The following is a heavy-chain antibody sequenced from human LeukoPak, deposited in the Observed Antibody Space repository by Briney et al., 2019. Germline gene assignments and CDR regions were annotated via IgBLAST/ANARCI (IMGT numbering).Heavy chain of an antibody. D-gene: IGHD3-3*01. CDR2: ISSDNGNT. Sequence: AASVKVSCKASGYTFTSYGVTWVRPAPGQGLEWMGWISSDNGNTNYAQKLQGRVTMTTDTSTNTAYMELRSLRSDDTAVYYCARDRYYDFWTGYIGLDYWGQGTLVTVSS. CDR3: ARDRYYDFWTGYIGLDY. J-gene: IGHJ4*02. CDR1: GYTFTSYG. V-gene: IGHV1-18*01.